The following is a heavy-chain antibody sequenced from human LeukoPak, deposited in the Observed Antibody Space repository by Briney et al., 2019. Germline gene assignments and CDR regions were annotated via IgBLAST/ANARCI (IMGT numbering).Heavy chain of an antibody. CDR3: AKDHCSSTSCYPWYFDY. V-gene: IGHV3-30*18. CDR2: ISYDGSNK. Sequence: GGSLRLSCAASRFTFSRYGMHWVRQAPGKGLEWVAVISYDGSNKYYVDSVKGRFTISRDNSKNTLYLQMNSLRAEDTAVYYCAKDHCSSTSCYPWYFDYWGQGTLVTVSS. D-gene: IGHD2-2*01. CDR1: RFTFSRYG. J-gene: IGHJ4*02.